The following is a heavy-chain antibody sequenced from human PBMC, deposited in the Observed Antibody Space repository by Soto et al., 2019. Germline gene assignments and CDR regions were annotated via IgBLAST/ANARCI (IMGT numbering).Heavy chain of an antibody. CDR1: GGSISSGGYY. J-gene: IGHJ4*02. Sequence: QVQLQESGPGLVKPSQTLSLTCTVSGGSISSGGYYWSWIRQHPGKGLEWIGYIYYSGSTYYIPSLKRRVTISVDTSKNQFSLKLSSVTAADTAVYYCARGGIAAAAPPDYWGQGTLVTVSS. D-gene: IGHD6-13*01. CDR3: ARGGIAAAAPPDY. CDR2: IYYSGST. V-gene: IGHV4-31*03.